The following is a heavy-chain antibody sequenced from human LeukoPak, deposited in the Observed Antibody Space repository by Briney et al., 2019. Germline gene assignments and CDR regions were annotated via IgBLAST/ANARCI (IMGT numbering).Heavy chain of an antibody. Sequence: GGSLRLSCAASGFTFSSYWMSWVRQAPGKGLEWVANIKQDGGEKYYVDSVKGRFTISRDNAKNSLYLQMNSLRAEDTAVYYCASEITMIVNPTIYWGQGTLVTVSS. CDR3: ASEITMIVNPTIY. D-gene: IGHD3-22*01. CDR1: GFTFSSYW. CDR2: IKQDGGEK. V-gene: IGHV3-7*01. J-gene: IGHJ4*02.